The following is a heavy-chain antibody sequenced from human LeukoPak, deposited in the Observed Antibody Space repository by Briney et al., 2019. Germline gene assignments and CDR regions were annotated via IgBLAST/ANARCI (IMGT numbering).Heavy chain of an antibody. CDR3: ARGQRLRFLEWSYYFDY. Sequence: ASVKVSCKASGYTFTSYDINWVRQATGQGLEWMGWMNPNSGNTGYAQKFQGRVTMTRNTSISTAYMELSSLRSEDTAVYYCARGQRLRFLEWSYYFDYWGQGTLVTVSS. D-gene: IGHD3-3*01. CDR1: GYTFTSYD. V-gene: IGHV1-8*01. CDR2: MNPNSGNT. J-gene: IGHJ4*02.